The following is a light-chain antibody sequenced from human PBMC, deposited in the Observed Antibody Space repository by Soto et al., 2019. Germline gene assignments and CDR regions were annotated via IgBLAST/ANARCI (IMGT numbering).Light chain of an antibody. V-gene: IGLV1-40*01. J-gene: IGLJ2*01. CDR1: SSNIGANYD. Sequence: QSVLTQPPSVSGAPGQRVTISCTGSSSNIGANYDVHWYQQLPGTAPKLLIYGNSNRPSGVPDRFSGSKSGTSASLAITGLQAEDEADYYCHSYDSRLRGVVFGGGTSSPS. CDR2: GNS. CDR3: HSYDSRLRGVV.